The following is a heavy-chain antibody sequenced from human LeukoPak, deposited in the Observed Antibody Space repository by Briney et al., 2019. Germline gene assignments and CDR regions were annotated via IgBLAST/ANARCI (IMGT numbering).Heavy chain of an antibody. V-gene: IGHV4-59*11. Sequence: ASETLSLTCSVSGGSLSSHYWSWIRQPPGKGLELIGHIHDTGSTFYNPSLRGRVTTSLDTSNNQFSLKLTSMTAADTAVYYCARFSSGCSTSSCYLTYWGQGTLVTVS. CDR2: IHDTGST. CDR3: ARFSSGCSTSSCYLTY. J-gene: IGHJ4*02. CDR1: GGSLSSHY. D-gene: IGHD2-2*01.